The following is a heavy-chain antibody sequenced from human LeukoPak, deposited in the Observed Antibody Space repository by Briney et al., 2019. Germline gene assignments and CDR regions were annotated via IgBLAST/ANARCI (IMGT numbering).Heavy chain of an antibody. CDR3: ASQHRLDY. Sequence: PSETLSLTCAVYGGSFSGYYWSWIRQPPGKGLEWIGEIDHTGSTHYNPSLKSRVTMSVDASKNQFSLKLSSVTAADTAVYYCASQHRLDYWGQGTLVTVSS. V-gene: IGHV4-34*01. CDR2: IDHTGST. J-gene: IGHJ4*02. D-gene: IGHD3-16*01. CDR1: GGSFSGYY.